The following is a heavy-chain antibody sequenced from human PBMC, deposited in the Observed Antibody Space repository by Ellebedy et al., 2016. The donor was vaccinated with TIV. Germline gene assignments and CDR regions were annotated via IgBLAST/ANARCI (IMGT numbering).Heavy chain of an antibody. J-gene: IGHJ6*02. D-gene: IGHD6-19*01. CDR2: IIPIFGTA. Sequence: ASVTVSCXASGGTFCSYAITWVRQAPGQGLEWMGGIIPIFGTANHAQKFQGRVTITADESTSTAYMELSSLRSDDTAVYYCARGLIGSGYGMDVWGQGTTVTVSS. CDR1: GGTFCSYA. V-gene: IGHV1-69*13. CDR3: ARGLIGSGYGMDV.